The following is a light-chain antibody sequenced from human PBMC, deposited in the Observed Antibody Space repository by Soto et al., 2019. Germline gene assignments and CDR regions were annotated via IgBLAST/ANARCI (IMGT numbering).Light chain of an antibody. CDR3: SSQTGSATMV. CDR2: EGS. CDR1: SSDVGSYNL. V-gene: IGLV2-14*02. J-gene: IGLJ2*01. Sequence: QSALTQPASVSGSPGQSITISCTGTSSDVGSYNLVSWYQQHPGKAPKLMIYEGSKRPSGVSNRFSGSKSGNTASLTISGLQAEDEADYYCSSQTGSATMVFGGGTKLTVL.